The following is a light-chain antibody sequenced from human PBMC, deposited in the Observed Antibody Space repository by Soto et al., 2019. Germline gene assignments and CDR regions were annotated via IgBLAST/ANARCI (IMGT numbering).Light chain of an antibody. V-gene: IGKV3-20*01. CDR3: QQYGSSPVT. CDR1: QSVSSSY. J-gene: IGKJ2*01. Sequence: EIVLTQSPGTLSLSPGERATLSCRASQSVSSSYLAWYQQKPGQAPRLLIYGASSRATGIPDRFSGSGSGTDFTLTISRLEPEDFAVFYCQQYGSSPVTFGQGTKLEIK. CDR2: GAS.